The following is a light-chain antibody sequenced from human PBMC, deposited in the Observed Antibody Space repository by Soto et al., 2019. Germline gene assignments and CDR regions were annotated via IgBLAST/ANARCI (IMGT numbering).Light chain of an antibody. Sequence: DIQMTQPPSTLSPSVGDRATITCRASQTINSWLAWYQQKPGKAPKVLIFGASSLNDGVPYRFSGSGSGTEFTLTISKLQPDDFAVYYCQQYDTYCSGTFGQGTQLDIK. CDR1: QTINSW. J-gene: IGKJ5*01. CDR2: GAS. V-gene: IGKV1-5*01. CDR3: QQYDTYCSGT.